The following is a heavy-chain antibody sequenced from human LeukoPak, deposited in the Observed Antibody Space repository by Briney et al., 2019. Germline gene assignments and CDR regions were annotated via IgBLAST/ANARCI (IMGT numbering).Heavy chain of an antibody. V-gene: IGHV3-15*01. J-gene: IGHJ4*02. CDR2: IKRKTDGGTT. CDR1: GFTFSNAW. CDR3: TTEDSSGR. Sequence: GGSLRLSCAASGFTFSNAWMSWVRQAPGKGLEWVGRIKRKTDGGTTDYAAPVKGRFTISRDDSKNTLYLQMNSLKTEDTAVYYCTTEDSSGRWGQGTLVTVSS. D-gene: IGHD3-22*01.